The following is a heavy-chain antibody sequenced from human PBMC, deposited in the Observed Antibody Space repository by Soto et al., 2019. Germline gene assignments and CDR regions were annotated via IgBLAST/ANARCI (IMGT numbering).Heavy chain of an antibody. Sequence: GASVKVSCKASGYSFTDYHIHWVRQAPGQGLEWLGRINPKSGGTSTAQKFQGWVTMTTDTSISTASMELTRLTSDDTAIYYCARGDSSDCSNGVCSFFYNHDMDVWGQGTTVTVSS. CDR2: INPKSGGT. V-gene: IGHV1-2*04. D-gene: IGHD2-8*01. CDR3: ARGDSSDCSNGVCSFFYNHDMDV. J-gene: IGHJ6*02. CDR1: GYSFTDYH.